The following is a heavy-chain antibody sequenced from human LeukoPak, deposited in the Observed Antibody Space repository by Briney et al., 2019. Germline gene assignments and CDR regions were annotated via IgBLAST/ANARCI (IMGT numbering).Heavy chain of an antibody. Sequence: SGGSLRLSCAASGFTFSSYSMNWVRQAPGKGLEWVSSISSSSSYIYYANSVKGRFTISRDNAKNSLYLQMNSLRAKDTAVYYCAKTGNYYDSTHPLDYWGQGTLVTVSS. CDR1: GFTFSSYS. CDR3: AKTGNYYDSTHPLDY. CDR2: ISSSSSYI. D-gene: IGHD3-22*01. J-gene: IGHJ4*02. V-gene: IGHV3-21*01.